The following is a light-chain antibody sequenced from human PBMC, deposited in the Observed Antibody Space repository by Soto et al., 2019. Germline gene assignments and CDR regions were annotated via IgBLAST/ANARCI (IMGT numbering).Light chain of an antibody. V-gene: IGKV3-20*01. J-gene: IGKJ4*01. CDR2: GTS. CDR1: HSVGSSY. CDR3: QQYGGSPPGVT. Sequence: EIVLTQSPFTLSFSPVERATLSFIASHSVGSSYLAWYQQKPGQAPRLLIYGTSIRATGIPDRFSGSGSGTDFTLTISRLEPEDFAVYYCQQYGGSPPGVTFGGGTKVDIK.